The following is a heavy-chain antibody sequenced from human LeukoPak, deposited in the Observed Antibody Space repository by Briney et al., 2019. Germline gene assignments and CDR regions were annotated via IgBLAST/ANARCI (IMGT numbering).Heavy chain of an antibody. CDR1: GFTFSSYW. V-gene: IGHV3-74*01. CDR2: INSDGSST. Sequence: GGSLRLSCAASGFTFSSYWMHWVRQAPGKGLVWVSRINSDGSSTSYADSVKGRFTISRDNAKNTLYLQMNSLRAEDTAVYYCASESVVVSFDYWGQGTLVTVFS. CDR3: ASESVVVSFDY. J-gene: IGHJ4*02. D-gene: IGHD2-15*01.